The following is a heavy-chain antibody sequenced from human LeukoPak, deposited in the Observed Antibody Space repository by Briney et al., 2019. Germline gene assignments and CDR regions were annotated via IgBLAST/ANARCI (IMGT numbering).Heavy chain of an antibody. CDR2: TWYDGSYE. CDR3: ARGSGHSYGNLDY. J-gene: IGHJ4*02. V-gene: IGHV3-33*01. D-gene: IGHD5-18*01. Sequence: PGGSLRLSCAAPGFTFSTYGMHWVRQAPGKGLEWVAVTWYDGSYEFYADSVKGRFTISRDNSNNTLYLQMNSLRAEDTAVYYCARGSGHSYGNLDYWGQGTLVTVSS. CDR1: GFTFSTYG.